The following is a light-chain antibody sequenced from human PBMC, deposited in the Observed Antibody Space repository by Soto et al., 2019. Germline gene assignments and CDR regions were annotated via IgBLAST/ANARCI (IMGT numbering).Light chain of an antibody. CDR2: GAS. CDR1: QSVASRN. J-gene: IGKJ1*01. Sequence: EIVLTQSPCTLSLSPGERATLSCRASQSVASRNLAWYQQKSGQAPRLLIYGASSRAIHTPDRFSGSGSGTDFTLTISGLEPEDFAVYYCQHFGNSLWTFGQGTKVDIK. CDR3: QHFGNSLWT. V-gene: IGKV3-20*01.